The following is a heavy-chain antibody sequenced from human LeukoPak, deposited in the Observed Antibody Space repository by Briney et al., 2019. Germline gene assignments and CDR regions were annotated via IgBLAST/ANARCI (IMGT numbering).Heavy chain of an antibody. D-gene: IGHD3-10*01. J-gene: IGHJ4*02. CDR1: GGSFSSYY. CDR3: ARLSYGSGSYYPYYFDY. Sequence: SETLSLTCAVYGGSFSSYYWGWIRQPPGKGLEWIGSIYYSGSTYYNPSLKSRVTISVDTSKNQFSLKLSSVTAADTAVYYCARLSYGSGSYYPYYFDYWGQGTLVTVSS. V-gene: IGHV4-39*01. CDR2: IYYSGST.